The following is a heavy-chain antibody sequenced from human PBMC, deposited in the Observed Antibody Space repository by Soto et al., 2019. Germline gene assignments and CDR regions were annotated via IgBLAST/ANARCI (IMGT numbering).Heavy chain of an antibody. Sequence: SETLSLTCAVYGGSFSGYYWSWIRQPPGKGLEWIGEINHSGSTSYNPSLKSRVTISVDTSKNQFSLKLSSVTAADTAVYYCATLRKWLRLRPDYYYYMDVWGKGTTVTVSS. CDR3: ATLRKWLRLRPDYYYYMDV. CDR2: INHSGST. CDR1: GGSFSGYY. V-gene: IGHV4-34*01. J-gene: IGHJ6*03. D-gene: IGHD5-12*01.